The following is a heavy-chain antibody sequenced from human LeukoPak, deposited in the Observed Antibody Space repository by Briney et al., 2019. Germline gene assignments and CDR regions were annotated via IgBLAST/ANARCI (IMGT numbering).Heavy chain of an antibody. CDR1: GFTFDDYA. CDR3: AKGREYSSSSGDYFDY. J-gene: IGHJ4*02. V-gene: IGHV3-9*01. D-gene: IGHD6-6*01. CDR2: ISWNSGSI. Sequence: PGRSLRLSCAAPGFTFDDYAMHWVRQAPGKGLEWVSGISWNSGSIGYADSVKGRFTISRDNAKNSLNLQMNSLRAEDTALYYCAKGREYSSSSGDYFDYWGQGTLVTVSS.